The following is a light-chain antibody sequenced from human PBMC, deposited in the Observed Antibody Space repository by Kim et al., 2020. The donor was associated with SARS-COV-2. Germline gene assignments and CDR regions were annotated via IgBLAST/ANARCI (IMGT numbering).Light chain of an antibody. CDR2: GAS. CDR3: QHYVSYPLT. CDR1: QSISSH. Sequence: IGMTQSPSTLSVSTGERATLTCRASQSISSHLAWYQQKPGQGPRLLIYGASTLATGVPDRFSGSGSGTDFTLTISCLHSEDFATYYCQHYVSYPLTFGGGTKVDIK. J-gene: IGKJ4*01. V-gene: IGKV3-15*01.